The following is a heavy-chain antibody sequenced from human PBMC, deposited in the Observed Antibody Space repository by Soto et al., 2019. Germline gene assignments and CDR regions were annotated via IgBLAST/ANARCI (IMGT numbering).Heavy chain of an antibody. V-gene: IGHV4-59*01. CDR1: GGAISSYY. CDR3: ARGRENDIVVVVAATRYYYMDV. J-gene: IGHJ6*03. CDR2: IYYSGST. Sequence: PSETLSLTCTVSGGAISSYYWSWIRQPPGKGLEWIGYIYYSGSTNYNPSLKSRVTISVDTSKNQFSLKLSSVNAADTAVYYCARGRENDIVVVVAATRYYYMDVWGKGTTVTVSS. D-gene: IGHD2-15*01.